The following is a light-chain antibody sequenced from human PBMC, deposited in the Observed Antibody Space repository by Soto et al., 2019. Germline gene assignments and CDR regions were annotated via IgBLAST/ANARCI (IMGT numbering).Light chain of an antibody. V-gene: IGKV1-8*01. J-gene: IGKJ4*01. CDR1: QGISSY. Sequence: AIRMTHSPSSFSASTGDRVTITFRASQGISSYLAWYQQKPGKAPKLLIYAASTLQSGVPSRFSGSGSGPDLTLTICCMQTQDFSTYYCQQYYSYPLTSGGGTKV. CDR3: QQYYSYPLT. CDR2: AAS.